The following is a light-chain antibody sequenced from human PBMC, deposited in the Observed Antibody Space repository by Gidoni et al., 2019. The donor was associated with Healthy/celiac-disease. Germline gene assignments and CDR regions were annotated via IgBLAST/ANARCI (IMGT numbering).Light chain of an antibody. V-gene: IGKV1-39*01. CDR1: QSISSY. J-gene: IGKJ4*01. CDR3: QQSYSTPPLT. Sequence: DIKMTQSPSSLSASVGDRVTITCRASQSISSYLIWYQQKPGKAPKLLIYDASSLQSVGPSRFSGSGSGTEYTLTISSLQPEEVATYYCQQSYSTPPLTFGGGTKVEIK. CDR2: DAS.